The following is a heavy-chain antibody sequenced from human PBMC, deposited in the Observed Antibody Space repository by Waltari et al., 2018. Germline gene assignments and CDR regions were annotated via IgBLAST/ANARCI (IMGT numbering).Heavy chain of an antibody. D-gene: IGHD6-19*01. CDR1: GGSISRGSYY. V-gene: IGHV4-61*02. J-gene: IGHJ4*02. CDR3: ARAPNEQWLVYYFDY. CDR2: IYTSGST. Sequence: QMQLQESGPGLVKPSQTLSLTCTVSGGSISRGSYYWSWIRQPAGKGLEWIGRIYTSGSTNYHPALKSRVTISVDTSKNQFSLKLSAVTTADTAVYYCARAPNEQWLVYYFDYWGQGTLVTVSS.